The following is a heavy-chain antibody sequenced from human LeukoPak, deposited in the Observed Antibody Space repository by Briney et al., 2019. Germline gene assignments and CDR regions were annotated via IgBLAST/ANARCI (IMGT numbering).Heavy chain of an antibody. J-gene: IGHJ4*02. V-gene: IGHV3-7*01. CDR2: INQDGSEK. CDR3: ARGFWSGYYI. CDR1: GFTFSSYW. D-gene: IGHD3-3*01. Sequence: PGGSLRLSCAASGFTFSSYWMNWARQAPGKGLEWVANINQDGSEKYYVDSVKGRFTISRDNAKNSLYLQMNTLRAEDTAVYYCARGFWSGYYIWGQGTLVTVSS.